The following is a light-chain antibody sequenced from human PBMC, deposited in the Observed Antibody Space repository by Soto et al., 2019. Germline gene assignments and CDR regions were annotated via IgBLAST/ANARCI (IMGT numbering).Light chain of an antibody. CDR3: HHYSRSPIFT. CDR1: QSVASNR. CDR2: AAS. J-gene: IGKJ3*01. V-gene: IGKV3-20*01. Sequence: EVVLTQSPGTLSLSAGERATLSCRASQSVASNRLAWYQQKPGQAPRLLIYAASTRAAGIPDRFSGSGSGTDFTLTISRLEPEDFGVFFCHHYSRSPIFTFGPGTTVDMK.